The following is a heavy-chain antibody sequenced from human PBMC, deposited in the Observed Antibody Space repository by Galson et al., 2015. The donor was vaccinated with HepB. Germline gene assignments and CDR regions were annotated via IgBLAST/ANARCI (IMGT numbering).Heavy chain of an antibody. CDR3: ARDADSYDAFDI. CDR1: GFTFSSYS. V-gene: IGHV3-33*08. D-gene: IGHD5-18*01. Sequence: SLRLSCAASGFTFSSYSMNWVRQAPGKGLEWVAVIWYDGSNKYYADSVKGRFTISRDNSKNTLYLQMNSLRAEDTAVYYCARDADSYDAFDIWGQGTMVTVSS. J-gene: IGHJ3*02. CDR2: IWYDGSNK.